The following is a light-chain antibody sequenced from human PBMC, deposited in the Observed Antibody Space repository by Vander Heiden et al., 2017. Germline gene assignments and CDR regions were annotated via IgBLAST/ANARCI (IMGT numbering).Light chain of an antibody. CDR3: QQYGSSPFT. Sequence: EIVLTQSPGTLSLSPGDRVTLSCRPSPIVSSSNIGWYQQKPGQAPRLLLYGASNRATGIPERFSGSGSGTEFTLTISRLEPEDFAVYYCQQYGSSPFTFGPGTKVDMK. CDR2: GAS. CDR1: PIVSSSN. J-gene: IGKJ3*01. V-gene: IGKV3-20*01.